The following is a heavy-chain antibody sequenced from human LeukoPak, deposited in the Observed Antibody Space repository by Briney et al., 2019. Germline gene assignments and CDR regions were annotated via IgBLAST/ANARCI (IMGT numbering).Heavy chain of an antibody. Sequence: TGGSLRLSCAASGFTFSDYYMSWIRQAPGKGLEWVSYISSSGSTIYYADSVKVRFTISRDNAKNSLYLQMNSLRAEDTAVYYCASPLLWFGIRTWGQGTLVTVSS. CDR3: ASPLLWFGIRT. CDR2: ISSSGSTI. J-gene: IGHJ5*02. D-gene: IGHD3-10*01. V-gene: IGHV3-11*01. CDR1: GFTFSDYY.